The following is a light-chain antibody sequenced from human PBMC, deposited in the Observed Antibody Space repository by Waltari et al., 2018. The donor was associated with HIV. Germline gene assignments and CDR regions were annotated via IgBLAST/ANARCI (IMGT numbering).Light chain of an antibody. CDR1: SSDAGNFNL. CDR2: EVT. CDR3: CSYVGSNVWV. V-gene: IGLV2-23*02. Sequence: QSVLTQPASVSGSPGPSITISCTGTSSDAGNFNLFSWYQQHPGKAPKLIIYEVTKRPSGVSNRFSGSKSGNTASLTIAGLQAEDEADYYCCSYVGSNVWVFGGGTKLTVL. J-gene: IGLJ3*02.